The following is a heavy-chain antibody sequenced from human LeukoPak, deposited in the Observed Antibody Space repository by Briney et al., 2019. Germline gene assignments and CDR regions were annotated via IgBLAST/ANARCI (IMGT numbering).Heavy chain of an antibody. J-gene: IGHJ4*02. CDR1: GGSISNYY. CDR3: ARVTFMKDFDY. V-gene: IGHV4-59*01. CDR2: IHYSGTT. Sequence: SETLSLTCTVSGGSISNYYWSWIRQPPGKGLEWIGYIHYSGTTNYNPSLRSRVTISVDMSKNHFSLRLRSVTAGDTAVYYCARVTFMKDFDYWGQGTLVTVSS.